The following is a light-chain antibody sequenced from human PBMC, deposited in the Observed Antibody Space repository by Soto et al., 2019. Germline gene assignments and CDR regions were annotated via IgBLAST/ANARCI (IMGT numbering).Light chain of an antibody. CDR3: QQYNNWAST. CDR2: SAS. V-gene: IGKV3-15*01. J-gene: IGKJ1*01. Sequence: EIVMTQSPATLSVSPGERATLSCSASQSVSNNLAWYQQKPGQAPRLLMYSASTRATGIPARFSGSGSGTEFTLTISSLQSADFAVYFCQQYNNWASTFGQGTKVEVK. CDR1: QSVSNN.